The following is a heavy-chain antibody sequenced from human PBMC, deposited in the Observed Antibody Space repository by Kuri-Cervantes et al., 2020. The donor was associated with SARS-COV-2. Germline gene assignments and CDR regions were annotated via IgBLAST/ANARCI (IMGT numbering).Heavy chain of an antibody. J-gene: IGHJ4*02. CDR1: GFTFGDYA. CDR3: AKDIIAAAGMTIDY. D-gene: IGHD6-13*01. Sequence: SLKISCAASGFTFGDYAMHWVRQAPGKGLEWVSGISWNSGSIGYADSVKGRFTISRDNAKNSLYLQMNSLRAEDTALYYCAKDIIAAAGMTIDYRGQGTLVTVSS. CDR2: ISWNSGSI. V-gene: IGHV3-9*01.